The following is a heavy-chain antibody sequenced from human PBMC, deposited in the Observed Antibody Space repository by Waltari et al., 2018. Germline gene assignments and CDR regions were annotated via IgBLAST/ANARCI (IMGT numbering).Heavy chain of an antibody. CDR1: GGTFRSYT. CDR3: ARDPDAGYFDY. V-gene: IGHV1-69*08. Sequence: QVQLVQSGAEVKKPGSSVKVSCKASGGTFRSYTISWVRQAPGQGLEWMGRIIPILGIANYAQKFQGRVTITADKSTSTAYMELSSLRSEDTAVYYCARDPDAGYFDYWGQGTLVTVSS. CDR2: IIPILGIA. J-gene: IGHJ4*02.